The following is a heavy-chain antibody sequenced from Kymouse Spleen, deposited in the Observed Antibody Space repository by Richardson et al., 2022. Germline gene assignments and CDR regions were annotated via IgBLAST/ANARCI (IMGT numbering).Heavy chain of an antibody. CDR2: IWYDGSNK. CDR1: GFTFSSYG. J-gene: IGHJ5*02. D-gene: IGHD4-23*01. Sequence: QVQLVESGGGVVQPGRSLRLSCAASGFTFSSYGMHWVRQAPGKGLEWVAVIWYDGSNKYYADSVKGRFTISRDNSKNTLYLQMNSLRAEDTAVYYCARDGDGGNFNWFDPWGQGTLVTVSS. CDR3: ARDGDGGNFNWFDP. V-gene: IGHV3-33*01.